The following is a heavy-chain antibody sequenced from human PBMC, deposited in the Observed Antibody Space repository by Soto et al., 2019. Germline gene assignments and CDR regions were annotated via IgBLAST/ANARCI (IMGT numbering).Heavy chain of an antibody. Sequence: GSLRLSCAASVFTFSNFDMSWVRQAPGKGLEWVSGISTSGGTTYYADSVKGRFTSSRDNSKNTLYLQMTSLRAEDTAVYYRATGTAAPAHWGQGTLVTVSS. J-gene: IGHJ1*01. CDR3: ATGTAAPAH. CDR1: VFTFSNFD. D-gene: IGHD6-13*01. V-gene: IGHV3-23*01. CDR2: ISTSGGTT.